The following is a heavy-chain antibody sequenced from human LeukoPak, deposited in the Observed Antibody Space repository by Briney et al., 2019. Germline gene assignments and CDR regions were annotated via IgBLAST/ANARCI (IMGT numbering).Heavy chain of an antibody. CDR1: GFTFSSYS. CDR2: ISSSSSYI. V-gene: IGHV3-21*01. D-gene: IGHD2-2*01. J-gene: IGHJ4*02. CDR3: ARVVTSPPLFVIDY. Sequence: GGSLRLSCAASGFTFSSYSMNWVRQAPGKGLEWVSPISSSSSYIYYADSVKGRFTISRDNAKNSLYLQMNSLRAEDTAVYYCARVVTSPPLFVIDYWGQGTLVTVSS.